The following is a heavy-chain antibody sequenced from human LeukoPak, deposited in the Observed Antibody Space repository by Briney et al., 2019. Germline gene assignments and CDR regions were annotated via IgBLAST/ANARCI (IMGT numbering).Heavy chain of an antibody. D-gene: IGHD3-16*02. CDR1: GFTVSSNY. Sequence: GGSLRLSCAASGFTVSSNYMSWVRQAPGKGLEWVSVIYSGGSTYYADSVKGRFTISRDNSKNTLYLQMNSLRAEDTAVYYCAKESAPYYDYVWGSYRWDYWGQGTLVTVSS. CDR3: AKESAPYYDYVWGSYRWDY. J-gene: IGHJ4*02. V-gene: IGHV3-66*02. CDR2: IYSGGST.